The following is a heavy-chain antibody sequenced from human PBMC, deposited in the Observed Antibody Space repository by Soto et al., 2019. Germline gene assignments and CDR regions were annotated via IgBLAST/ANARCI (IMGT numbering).Heavy chain of an antibody. D-gene: IGHD3-22*01. J-gene: IGHJ3*02. V-gene: IGHV5-51*01. Sequence: EALKISWKGSGYSFTSYWIGWVRQMPGKGVEWMVIIYPGDSDTRYSPSFQGQVTISADKSISTAYLQWSSLKASDTAMYYCASRPTYYYDSRVYGAFDXWGQGTTVTVS. CDR3: ASRPTYYYDSRVYGAFDX. CDR2: IYPGDSDT. CDR1: GYSFTSYW.